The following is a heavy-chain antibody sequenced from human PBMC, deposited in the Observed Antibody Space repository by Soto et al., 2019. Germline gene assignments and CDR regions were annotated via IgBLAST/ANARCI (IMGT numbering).Heavy chain of an antibody. J-gene: IGHJ4*02. D-gene: IGHD2-8*01. CDR3: ASPPVEMGDY. Sequence: GGSLRLSCAASGFTFSSYAMHWVRQAPGKGLEWVAVISYDGSNKYYADSVKGRFTISRDNSKNTLYLQMNSLRAEDTAVYYCASPPVEMGDYWGQGTLVTVSS. CDR2: ISYDGSNK. CDR1: GFTFSSYA. V-gene: IGHV3-30-3*01.